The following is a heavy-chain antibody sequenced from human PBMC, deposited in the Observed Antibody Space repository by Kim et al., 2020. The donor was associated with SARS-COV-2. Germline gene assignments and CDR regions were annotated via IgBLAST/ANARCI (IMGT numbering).Heavy chain of an antibody. CDR1: GGTFSSYA. J-gene: IGHJ4*02. V-gene: IGHV1-69*04. CDR2: IIPILGIA. D-gene: IGHD3-22*01. CDR3: ARPKDSSGYNFNFDY. Sequence: SVKVSCKASGGTFSSYAISWVRQAPGQGLEWMGRIIPILGIANYAQKFQGRVTITADKSTSTAYMELSSLRSEDTAVYYCARPKDSSGYNFNFDYWGQGTLVTVSS.